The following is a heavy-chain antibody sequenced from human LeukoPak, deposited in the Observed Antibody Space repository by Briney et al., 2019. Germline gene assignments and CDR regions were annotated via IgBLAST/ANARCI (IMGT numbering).Heavy chain of an antibody. V-gene: IGHV3-30*02. Sequence: SLRLSCAASGFTFNNYGMHWVRQAPGDGLEWVAFIRSNGNNQYYTDSGKGRFTISRDNSKNTLYLQMNSLKGDDTAVYYCAKDSAFYYIDVLGKGTTVIISS. CDR2: IRSNGNNQ. CDR1: GFTFNNYG. CDR3: AKDSAFYYIDV. J-gene: IGHJ6*03. D-gene: IGHD3-10*01.